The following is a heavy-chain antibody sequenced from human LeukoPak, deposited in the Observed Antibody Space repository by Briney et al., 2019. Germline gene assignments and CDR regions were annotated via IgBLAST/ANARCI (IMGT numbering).Heavy chain of an antibody. CDR3: ARGYSLIVVVVAATAGAFDI. CDR2: INHSGST. D-gene: IGHD2-15*01. J-gene: IGHJ3*02. Sequence: PSETLSLTCAVYGGSFSGYYWSRIRQPPGKGLEWIGEINHSGSTNYNPSLKSRVTISVDTSKNQFSLKLSSVTAADTAVYYCARGYSLIVVVVAATAGAFDIWGQGTTVTVSS. CDR1: GGSFSGYY. V-gene: IGHV4-34*01.